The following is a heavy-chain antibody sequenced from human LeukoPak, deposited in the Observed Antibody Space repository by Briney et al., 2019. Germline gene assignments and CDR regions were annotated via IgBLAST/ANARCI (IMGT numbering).Heavy chain of an antibody. CDR2: MKGDGSEI. CDR3: ARDLGWLLLDY. D-gene: IGHD2-15*01. CDR1: GFIFSNYW. J-gene: IGHJ4*02. Sequence: GGSLRLSCAASGFIFSNYWLDWVRQVPGKGLEWVANMKGDGSEIYYVDSVKGRFTISRDNAKNSLYLQMNNLRAEDTAIYYCARDLGWLLLDYWGQGTLVTVSS. V-gene: IGHV3-7*03.